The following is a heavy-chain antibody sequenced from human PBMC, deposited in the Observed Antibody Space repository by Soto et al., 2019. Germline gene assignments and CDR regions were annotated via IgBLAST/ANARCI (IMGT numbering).Heavy chain of an antibody. CDR1: GFSISNYV. J-gene: IGHJ4*02. CDR3: TKGWLDY. V-gene: IGHV3-23*01. Sequence: EVKVLDSGGGLVQPGGSLRLSCAASGFSISNYVMNWVRQAPGKGLEWVSSVSGSGVGIYVDSVKGRFSISRDNSKNTLDLQMNSLRAEDTAVYYCTKGWLDYWGQGTLVTVSS. D-gene: IGHD6-19*01. CDR2: VSGSGVGI.